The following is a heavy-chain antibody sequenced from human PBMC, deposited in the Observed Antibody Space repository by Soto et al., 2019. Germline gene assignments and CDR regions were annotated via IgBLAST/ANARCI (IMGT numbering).Heavy chain of an antibody. Sequence: SETLSLTCTVSGGSISSGNYYWSWIRQPPGKGLEWIGHIHYSGSTYYNPSLKSRVTIPIDTSKNQFSLKLNSVTAADTAVYYCARGGNLDVRGQGTAVTVSS. CDR2: IHYSGST. V-gene: IGHV4-30-4*08. CDR1: GGSISSGNYY. D-gene: IGHD1-26*01. CDR3: ARGGNLDV. J-gene: IGHJ6*02.